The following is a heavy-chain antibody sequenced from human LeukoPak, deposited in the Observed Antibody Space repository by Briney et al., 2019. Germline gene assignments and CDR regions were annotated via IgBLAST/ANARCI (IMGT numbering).Heavy chain of an antibody. V-gene: IGHV1-18*01. CDR1: GYTFTSSG. J-gene: IGHJ1*01. Sequence: GASVKVSCKASGYTFTSSGISWVRQAPGQGLEWMGWISTYNGNTNYAQKLQDKVTMTTDTSTSTAYMELRSLRSDDTAVYYCARDQVVVAATPVYFQHWGQGTLVTVSS. CDR2: ISTYNGNT. CDR3: ARDQVVVAATPVYFQH. D-gene: IGHD2-15*01.